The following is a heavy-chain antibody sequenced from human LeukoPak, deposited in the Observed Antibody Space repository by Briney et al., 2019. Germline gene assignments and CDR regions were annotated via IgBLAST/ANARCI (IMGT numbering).Heavy chain of an antibody. D-gene: IGHD3-9*01. V-gene: IGHV3-21*01. CDR1: GFTFSSYS. CDR2: ISSSSSYI. CDR3: ARGKLRYFDWLLDY. J-gene: IGHJ4*02. Sequence: PGGSLRLSCAASGFTFSSYSMNWVRQAPGKGLEWVSSISSSSSYIYYADSVKGRFTISRDNAKNSLYLQMNSLRAEDTAVYYCARGKLRYFDWLLDYWGQGTLVTVSS.